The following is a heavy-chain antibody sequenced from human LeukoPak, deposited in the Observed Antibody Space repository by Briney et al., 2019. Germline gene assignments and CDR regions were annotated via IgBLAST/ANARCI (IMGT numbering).Heavy chain of an antibody. CDR3: ARRGSGTHCFDY. D-gene: IGHD3-10*01. CDR2: IWSDGSNK. CDR1: GFTVSSNY. J-gene: IGHJ4*02. V-gene: IGHV3-33*08. Sequence: GGSLRLSCAASGFTVSSNYMSWVRQAPGKGLEWMAVIWSDGSNKYYAESVKGRFTISRDNSKNTLYLQMDSLRAEDTAVYYCARRGSGTHCFDYWGQGTLVTVSS.